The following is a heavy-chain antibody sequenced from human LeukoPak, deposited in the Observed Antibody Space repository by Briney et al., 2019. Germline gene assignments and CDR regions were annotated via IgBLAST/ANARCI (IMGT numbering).Heavy chain of an antibody. CDR2: IYSSGSA. V-gene: IGHV4-4*07. CDR3: VRGAYSSGWYSDFDY. J-gene: IGHJ4*02. D-gene: IGHD6-19*01. CDR1: GGSISGYY. Sequence: PSETLSLTCTVSGGSISGYYWSWIRQPAGKGLEWIGRIYSSGSANYNPSLKSRLTMSVDTSKNQFSLKLTSVTAADTAVYFCVRGAYSSGWYSDFDYWGQGTLVTVSS.